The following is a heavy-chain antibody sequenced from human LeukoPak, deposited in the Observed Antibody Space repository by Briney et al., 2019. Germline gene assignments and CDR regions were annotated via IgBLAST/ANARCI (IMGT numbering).Heavy chain of an antibody. Sequence: GASVKVSCKASGYTFTSYGISWVRQAPGQGLEWMGWINPNSGGTNYAQKFQGRVTMTRDTSISTAYMELSRLRSDDTAVYYCARLSEYSGSFIDYWGQGTLVTVSS. V-gene: IGHV1-2*02. CDR2: INPNSGGT. CDR1: GYTFTSYG. D-gene: IGHD1-26*01. CDR3: ARLSEYSGSFIDY. J-gene: IGHJ4*02.